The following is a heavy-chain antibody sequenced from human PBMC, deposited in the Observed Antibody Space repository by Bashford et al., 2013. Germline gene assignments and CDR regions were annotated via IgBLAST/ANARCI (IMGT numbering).Heavy chain of an antibody. CDR2: ISGGDGQ. CDR3: AKTAPYSYGSGSYTPLVS. CDR1: GFTVKRNH. J-gene: IGHJ5*02. V-gene: IGHV3-53*01. Sequence: GGSLRLSCVASGFTVKRNHMGWVRQAPGKGLELVSVISGGDGQFYADSVKGRFTISRDIPKNSLFLQMKNLRAEDTAVYYCAKTAPYSYGSGSYTPLVSWGQGTLVTVSS. D-gene: IGHD3-10*01.